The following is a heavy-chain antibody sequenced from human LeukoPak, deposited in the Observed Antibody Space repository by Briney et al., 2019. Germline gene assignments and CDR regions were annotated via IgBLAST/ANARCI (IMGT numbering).Heavy chain of an antibody. Sequence: GGTLRLSCAASGFTFSTYAMGWVRQAPGKGLEWVSAISTGYSTYYADSVKGRFIISRDNSKNTLFLQMNSLRAEDTAVYFCAKDFSQEGSHSVDFWGQGTLVTVSS. CDR1: GFTFSTYA. V-gene: IGHV3-23*01. CDR3: AKDFSQEGSHSVDF. CDR2: ISTGYST. D-gene: IGHD2/OR15-2a*01. J-gene: IGHJ4*02.